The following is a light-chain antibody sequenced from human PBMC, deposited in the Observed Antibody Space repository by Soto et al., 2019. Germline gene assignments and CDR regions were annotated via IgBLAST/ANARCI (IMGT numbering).Light chain of an antibody. J-gene: IGKJ1*01. CDR2: GAS. CDR3: QQYETSPT. CDR1: QSVSSGY. Sequence: EIVLTQSPGTLSLSAGERATLSCRASQSVSSGYLAWYQQKPGQAPTVLIYGASSRATGIPDRFSGSGSGTDFTLTISRLEPGDFAVYYCQQYETSPTFGQGTKV. V-gene: IGKV3-20*01.